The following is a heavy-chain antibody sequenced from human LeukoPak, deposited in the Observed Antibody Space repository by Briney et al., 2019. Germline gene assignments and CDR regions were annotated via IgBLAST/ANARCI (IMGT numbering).Heavy chain of an antibody. J-gene: IGHJ4*02. D-gene: IGHD3-10*01. CDR3: ARRSLEYYGSGSYPFDY. CDR2: IYYSGST. Sequence: SSETLSLTCTVSGGSISSSSYYWGWIRQPPGKGLEWIGSIYYSGSTYYNPSLKSRVTISVDMSKNQFSLKLSSVTAADTAVYYCARRSLEYYGSGSYPFDYWGQGTLVTVSS. V-gene: IGHV4-39*01. CDR1: GGSISSSSYY.